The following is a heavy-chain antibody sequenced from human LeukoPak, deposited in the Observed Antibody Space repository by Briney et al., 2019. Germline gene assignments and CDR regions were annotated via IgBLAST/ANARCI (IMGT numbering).Heavy chain of an antibody. V-gene: IGHV3-30-3*01. D-gene: IGHD6-13*01. J-gene: IGHJ1*01. CDR2: ISYDGSNK. CDR3: ARDPTAAGPGRSEYFQH. CDR1: GFTFSSYA. Sequence: SLRLSCAASGFTFSSYAMHWVRQAPGKGLEWVAVISYDGSNKYYADSVKGRFTISRDNSKNTLYLQMNSLRAEDTAVYYCARDPTAAGPGRSEYFQHWGQGTLVTVSS.